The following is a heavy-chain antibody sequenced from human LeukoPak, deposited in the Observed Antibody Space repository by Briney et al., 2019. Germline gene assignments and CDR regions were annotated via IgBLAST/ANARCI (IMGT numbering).Heavy chain of an antibody. J-gene: IGHJ3*02. D-gene: IGHD2-8*01. V-gene: IGHV3-74*01. Sequence: GGSLRLSCAASGFTFSSYWMHWVRQAPGKGLVWVSRINSDGSSTSYADPVKGRFTISRDNAKNTLYLQMNSLRAEDTAVYYCARVQGHPPNGLDIWGQGTMVTVSS. CDR2: INSDGSST. CDR1: GFTFSSYW. CDR3: ARVQGHPPNGLDI.